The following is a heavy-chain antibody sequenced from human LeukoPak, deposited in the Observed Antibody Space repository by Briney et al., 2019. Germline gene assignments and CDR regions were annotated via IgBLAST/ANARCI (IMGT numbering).Heavy chain of an antibody. CDR1: GFTFSSYG. Sequence: GGSLRLSCAASGFTFSSYGMHWVRQAPGKGLEGVAFIRYDGSNKYYADSVKGRFTISRDNSKNTLYLQMNSLRAEDTAVYYCAKDRIAVAGYYYYYGMDVWGQGTTVTVSS. CDR2: IRYDGSNK. V-gene: IGHV3-30*02. CDR3: AKDRIAVAGYYYYYGMDV. D-gene: IGHD6-19*01. J-gene: IGHJ6*02.